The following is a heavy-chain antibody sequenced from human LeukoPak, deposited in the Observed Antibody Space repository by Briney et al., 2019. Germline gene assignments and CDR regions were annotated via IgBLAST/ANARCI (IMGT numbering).Heavy chain of an antibody. J-gene: IGHJ5*02. Sequence: PGGSLRLSCAASGFTFSSYEMNWVRQAPGKGLEWVSYISSSGSTIYYADSVKGRFTISRDNAKNSLYLQMNSLRAEDTAVYYCARVGGVEQQLVHARGWFSTAPNNNWFDPWGQGTLVTVSS. CDR1: GFTFSSYE. CDR3: ARVGGVEQQLVHARGWFSTAPNNNWFDP. V-gene: IGHV3-48*03. D-gene: IGHD6-13*01. CDR2: ISSSGSTI.